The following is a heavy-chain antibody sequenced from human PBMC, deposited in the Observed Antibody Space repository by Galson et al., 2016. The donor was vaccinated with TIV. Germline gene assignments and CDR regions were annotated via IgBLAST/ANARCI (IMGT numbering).Heavy chain of an antibody. Sequence: KGLEWIGFIHYSGSTHYTPSLKSRITISLATSKNQFSLKLSSVTAADTAIYYCARGRGYGYGIDFWGQGILVTVSS. CDR2: IHYSGST. D-gene: IGHD5-18*01. V-gene: IGHV4-30-4*01. J-gene: IGHJ4*02. CDR3: ARGRGYGYGIDF.